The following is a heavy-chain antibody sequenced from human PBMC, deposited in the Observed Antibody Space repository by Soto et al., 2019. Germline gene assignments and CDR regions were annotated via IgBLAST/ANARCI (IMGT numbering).Heavy chain of an antibody. V-gene: IGHV3-53*01. D-gene: IGHD6-6*01. CDR1: GFTVSSNY. CDR2: IYSGGST. CDR3: ARVDTAARYCQH. J-gene: IGHJ1*01. Sequence: GGSLRLSCAASGFTVSSNYMSWVRQAPGKGLEWVSVIYSGGSTYYADSVKGRFTISRDNSKNTLYLQMNSLRAEDTAVYYCARVDTAARYCQHWGQGTLVTVSS.